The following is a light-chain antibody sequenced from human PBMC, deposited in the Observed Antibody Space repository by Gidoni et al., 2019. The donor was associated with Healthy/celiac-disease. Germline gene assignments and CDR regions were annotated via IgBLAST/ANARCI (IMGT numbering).Light chain of an antibody. CDR2: DAS. CDR1: QSVSRY. V-gene: IGKV3-11*01. CDR3: QQRSNWPPYT. J-gene: IGKJ2*01. Sequence: EIVLTQSPATLSLSPGERATLPCRASQSVSRYLAWYQQQPGPAPRLLIYDASNRATGIPARFSGSGSGTDFTLTISSLEPEDFAVYYCQQRSNWPPYTFXQXTKLEIK.